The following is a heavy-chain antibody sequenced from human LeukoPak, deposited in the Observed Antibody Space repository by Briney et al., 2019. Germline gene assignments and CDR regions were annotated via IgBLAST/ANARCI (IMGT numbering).Heavy chain of an antibody. CDR3: EKHQKHAHLLPRFGEFRD. V-gene: IGHV1-18*01. D-gene: IGHD3-10*01. Sequence: ASVTLSLTCSVSGFNYYSISGMRHAPGQGLEWVVGISGYTCNRTYAQNLQGRVALTRNTSKCTASLELMSLRFNDTAVDFCEKHQKHAHLLPRFGEFRDWGQGTLVTVSS. J-gene: IGHJ4*02. CDR1: VSGFNYYS. CDR2: ISGYTCNR.